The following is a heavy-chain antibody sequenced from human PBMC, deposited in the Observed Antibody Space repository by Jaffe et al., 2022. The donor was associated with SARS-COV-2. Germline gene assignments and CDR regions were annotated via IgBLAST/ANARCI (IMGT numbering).Heavy chain of an antibody. V-gene: IGHV3-30-3*01. J-gene: IGHJ4*02. CDR3: ARDVSGYGSYYFDY. CDR1: GFTFSSYA. CDR2: ISYDGSNK. D-gene: IGHD3-10*01. Sequence: QVQLVESGGGVVQPGRSLRLSCAASGFTFSSYAMHWVRQAPGKGLEWVAVISYDGSNKYYADSVKGRFTISRDNSKNTLYLQMNSLRAEDTAVYYCARDVSGYGSYYFDYWGQGTLVTVSS.